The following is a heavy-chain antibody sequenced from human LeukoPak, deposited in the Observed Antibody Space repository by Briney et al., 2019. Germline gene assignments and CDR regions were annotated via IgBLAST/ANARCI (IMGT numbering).Heavy chain of an antibody. D-gene: IGHD1-26*01. Sequence: GGSLRLSCAASGFTFSSYAMSWVRQVPGKGLEWVSAISSSGATTGYADSVKGRFTISRDNSNETVFLQMNTLRPEDTAVYYCAGVSGSYYGYLDSWGQGTLVTVSS. J-gene: IGHJ4*02. CDR3: AGVSGSYYGYLDS. CDR2: ISSSGATT. V-gene: IGHV3-23*01. CDR1: GFTFSSYA.